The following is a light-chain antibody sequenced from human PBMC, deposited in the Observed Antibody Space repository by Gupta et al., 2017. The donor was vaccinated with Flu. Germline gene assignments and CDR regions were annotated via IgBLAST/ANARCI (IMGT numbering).Light chain of an antibody. CDR2: HNN. V-gene: IGLV1-44*01. CDR3: ATWDASLNGYYV. Sequence: QSVLTQPPSISGAPGQRVTISCSGSSSNIGSHGVNWFQQVPGTAHKFLVLHNNQRPSGVPDRFSGSKSGTSGSLAISGLQSEDEADYYCATWDASLNGYYVFGSGTKVTVL. CDR1: SSNIGSHG. J-gene: IGLJ1*01.